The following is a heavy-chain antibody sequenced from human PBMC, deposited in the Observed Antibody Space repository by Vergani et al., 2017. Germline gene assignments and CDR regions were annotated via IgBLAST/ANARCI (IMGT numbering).Heavy chain of an antibody. CDR2: IYPGVSEV. J-gene: IGHJ5*02. Sequence: EKQLVQSGSETKKPGESLKISCQAFGYIFSNFWIGWVRQRPGRGLEWMGIIYPGVSEVKSNPTFRGQVIFSVDTSVNTAYLQWRSLQASDTATYYCAKTHDFSSLYSSYNWFDPWGQGTQVTVSS. D-gene: IGHD3-3*01. V-gene: IGHV5-51*06. CDR3: AKTHDFSSLYSSYNWFDP. CDR1: GYIFSNFW.